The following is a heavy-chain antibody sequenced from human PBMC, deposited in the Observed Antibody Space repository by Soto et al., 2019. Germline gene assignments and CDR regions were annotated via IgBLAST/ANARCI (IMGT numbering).Heavy chain of an antibody. CDR3: AKFSDAFDI. V-gene: IGHV1-46*01. Sequence: QVQLVQSGAEVKKPGASVKVSCKASGYTFTSYYMHWVRQAPGQGLEWMGIINPSGGSTSYAQKFEGIVTITSDTSTSTVYMELSSLRSEDTALYYCAKFSDAFDIWGQGTMVTVSS. CDR2: INPSGGST. J-gene: IGHJ3*02. CDR1: GYTFTSYY.